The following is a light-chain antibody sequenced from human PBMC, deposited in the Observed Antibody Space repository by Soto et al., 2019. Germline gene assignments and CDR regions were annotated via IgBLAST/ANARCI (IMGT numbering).Light chain of an antibody. CDR2: GAS. J-gene: IGKJ1*01. V-gene: IGKV3-15*01. Sequence: EIVMTQSPATLSVSPGERATLSCRASQSVSSNLAWYQQKPGQAPRLLIYGASTRATGIPASFSGSGSGTKSTLTISSLQSEDFSVYYCQQYNNWPPVFGQGTKVDIK. CDR3: QQYNNWPPV. CDR1: QSVSSN.